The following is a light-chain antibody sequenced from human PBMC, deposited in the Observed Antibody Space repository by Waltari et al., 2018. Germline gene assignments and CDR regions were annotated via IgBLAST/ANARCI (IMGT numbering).Light chain of an antibody. J-gene: IGLJ1*01. CDR2: EVS. Sequence: QSALTQPASVSGSPGQSITISCTGTSSDVGSYNLVSWYQQHPGKAPKLMIYEVSKRPSGVSNRFSGSKSGNTASLTFSVLQAEDEADYYCCSYAGSSTPYVFGTGTKVTVL. CDR3: CSYAGSSTPYV. V-gene: IGLV2-23*02. CDR1: SSDVGSYNL.